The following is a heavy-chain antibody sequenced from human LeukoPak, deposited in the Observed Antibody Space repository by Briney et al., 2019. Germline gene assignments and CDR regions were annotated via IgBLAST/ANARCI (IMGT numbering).Heavy chain of an antibody. J-gene: IGHJ3*02. CDR1: GFTFSSYS. CDR2: ISSSSSYI. CDR3: ARAREGTHPAFDI. V-gene: IGHV3-21*04. Sequence: PGGSLRLSCAASGFTFSSYSMNWVRQAPGKGLEWVSSISSSSSYIYYADSVKGRFTISRDNAKNSLYLQMNSLRAEDTAVYYCARAREGTHPAFDIWGQGTMVTVSS.